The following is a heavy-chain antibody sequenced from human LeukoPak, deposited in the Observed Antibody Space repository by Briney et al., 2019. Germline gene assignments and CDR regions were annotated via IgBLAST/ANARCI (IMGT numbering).Heavy chain of an antibody. Sequence: PSETLSLTCAVYGGSFSGYYWSWIRQPPGKGLEWIGEINHSGSTNYNPSLKSRATISVDTSKNQFSLKLSSVTAADTAVYYCARGGSAYYYGSKWFDPWGQGTLVTVSS. CDR1: GGSFSGYY. D-gene: IGHD3-10*01. J-gene: IGHJ5*02. CDR2: INHSGST. V-gene: IGHV4-34*01. CDR3: ARGGSAYYYGSKWFDP.